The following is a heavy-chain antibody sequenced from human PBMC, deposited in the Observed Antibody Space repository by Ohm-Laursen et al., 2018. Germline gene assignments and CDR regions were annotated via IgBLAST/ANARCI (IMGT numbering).Heavy chain of an antibody. J-gene: IGHJ2*01. CDR1: GFTFSDYY. CDR2: ISSSGSTI. CDR3: TTEGIVVATLHWYFDL. Sequence: SLRLSCAASGFTFSDYYMSWIRQAPGKGLEWVSYISSSGSTIYYADSVKGRFTISRDNAKNSLYLQMNSLKTEDTAVYYCTTEGIVVATLHWYFDLWGRGTLVTVSS. D-gene: IGHD3-22*01. V-gene: IGHV3-11*01.